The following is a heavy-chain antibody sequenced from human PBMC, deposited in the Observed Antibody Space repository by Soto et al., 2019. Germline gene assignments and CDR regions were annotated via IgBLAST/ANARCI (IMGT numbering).Heavy chain of an antibody. V-gene: IGHV3-48*02. CDR2: ISSTSTTI. J-gene: IGHJ6*02. D-gene: IGHD2-2*02. Sequence: PGGSLRLSCAASGFAFITYSVNWVRQAPGKGLEWVSHISSTSTTINYADSVRGRFTISRDNAKNSLYPQMNSLRDEDTAVYYCARARCTSTSCYRGMDVWGQGTTVTVSS. CDR1: GFAFITYS. CDR3: ARARCTSTSCYRGMDV.